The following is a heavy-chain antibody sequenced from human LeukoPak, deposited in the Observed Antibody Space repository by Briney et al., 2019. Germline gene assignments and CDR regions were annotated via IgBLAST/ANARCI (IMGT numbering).Heavy chain of an antibody. D-gene: IGHD3-22*01. CDR2: ISSSGSTI. Sequence: KPGGSLRLSRAASGFTFSDYYMSWIRQAPGKGLEWVSYISSSGSTINYADSVKGRFTISRDSAKKSLFLQMNSLRAEGTAVYYCARVGSSGYPIDYWGQGTLVTVSS. V-gene: IGHV3-11*01. CDR3: ARVGSSGYPIDY. CDR1: GFTFSDYY. J-gene: IGHJ4*02.